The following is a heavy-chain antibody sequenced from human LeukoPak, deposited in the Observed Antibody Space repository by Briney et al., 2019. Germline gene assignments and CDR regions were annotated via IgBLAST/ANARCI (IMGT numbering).Heavy chain of an antibody. Sequence: GGSLRLSCAASGFTFSSYAMSWVRQAPGKGLEWVSAISSSSSTYYGDSVKGRFTISRDNSKNTLYLQMNSLRAEDTAVYYCAKDRGGGYRYGIDYWGQGTLVTVSS. CDR2: ISSSSST. CDR1: GFTFSSYA. D-gene: IGHD5-18*01. J-gene: IGHJ4*02. V-gene: IGHV3-23*01. CDR3: AKDRGGGYRYGIDY.